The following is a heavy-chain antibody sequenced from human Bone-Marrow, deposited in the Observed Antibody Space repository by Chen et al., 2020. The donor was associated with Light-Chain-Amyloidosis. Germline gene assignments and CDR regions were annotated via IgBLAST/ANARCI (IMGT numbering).Heavy chain of an antibody. CDR2: INHSGST. CDR3: ARGGGGGYCSGGSCVDY. V-gene: IGHV4-34*01. Sequence: QVQLQQWGARLLKPSETLSLTCAVYGGSFSGYYWSWIRQPPGKGLEWIGEINHSGSTNYNPSLNSRVTISVDTSNNQFSLKLSSVTAADTAVYYCARGGGGGYCSGGSCVDYWGQGTLVTVSS. CDR1: GGSFSGYY. D-gene: IGHD2-15*01. J-gene: IGHJ4*02.